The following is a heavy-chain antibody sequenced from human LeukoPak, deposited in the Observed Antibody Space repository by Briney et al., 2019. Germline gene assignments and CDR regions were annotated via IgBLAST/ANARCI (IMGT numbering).Heavy chain of an antibody. V-gene: IGHV4-34*01. Sequence: SETLSLTCAVYGGSFSGYYWSWIRQPPGKGLEWIGEINHSGSTNYNPSLKSRVTISVDTSKNQFSLKLSSVTAADTAVYYCARHFVTTDPFDYWGQGTLVTVSS. CDR1: GGSFSGYY. CDR2: INHSGST. CDR3: ARHFVTTDPFDY. J-gene: IGHJ4*02. D-gene: IGHD4-11*01.